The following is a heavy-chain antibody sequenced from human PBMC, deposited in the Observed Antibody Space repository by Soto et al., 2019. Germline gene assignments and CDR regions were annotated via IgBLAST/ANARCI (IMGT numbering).Heavy chain of an antibody. CDR3: ALEGDGYNYLFSY. CDR2: IFSNDEK. J-gene: IGHJ4*02. V-gene: IGHV2-26*01. Sequence: KSGPTLVNPTETLTLTCTVSGFPLSNARMGVSWIRQPPGKALEWLAHIFSNDEKSYSTSLKSRLTISKDTSKSQVVLTMTNMDPVDTATYYCALEGDGYNYLFSYWGQGTLVTVSS. CDR1: GFPLSNARMG. D-gene: IGHD5-12*01.